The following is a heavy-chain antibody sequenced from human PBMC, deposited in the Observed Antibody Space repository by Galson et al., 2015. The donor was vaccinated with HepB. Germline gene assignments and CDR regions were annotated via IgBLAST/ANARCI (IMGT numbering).Heavy chain of an antibody. V-gene: IGHV3-33*01. Sequence: SLRLSCAASGFTFSSYGMHWVRQAPGKGLEWVAVIWYDGSNKYYADSVKGRFTISRDNSKNTLYLQMNSLRAEDTAVYYCARDAFLEPYSSGWYGFFGPFDYWGQGTLVTVSS. D-gene: IGHD6-19*01. J-gene: IGHJ4*02. CDR2: IWYDGSNK. CDR3: ARDAFLEPYSSGWYGFFGPFDY. CDR1: GFTFSSYG.